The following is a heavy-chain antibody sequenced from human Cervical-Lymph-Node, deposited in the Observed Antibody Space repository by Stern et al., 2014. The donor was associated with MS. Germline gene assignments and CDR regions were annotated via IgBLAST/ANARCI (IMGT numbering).Heavy chain of an antibody. CDR3: ARWSVACDY. J-gene: IGHJ4*02. CDR2: IHPGDSDI. CDR1: GYNFINYW. Sequence: QLVQSGAELKKSGESLKISCKTSGYNFINYWIAWVRQVPGKGLEWIGIIHPGDSDIRESPSFQGHVPMSVDRSITTAYLQWNSLKASDSGVYYCARWSVACDYWGQGALITVSS. D-gene: IGHD2-21*01. V-gene: IGHV5-51*03.